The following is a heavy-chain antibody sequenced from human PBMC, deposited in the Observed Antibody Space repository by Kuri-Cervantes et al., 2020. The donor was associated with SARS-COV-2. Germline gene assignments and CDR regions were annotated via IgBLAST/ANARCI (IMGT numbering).Heavy chain of an antibody. CDR1: GGTFSGYA. J-gene: IGHJ3*02. CDR3: ANWPPYGDYAEYAFDI. V-gene: IGHV1-69*13. CDR2: IIPIFGTA. D-gene: IGHD4-17*01. Sequence: SVKVSCKASGGTFSGYAISWVRQAPGQGLEWMGGIIPIFGTANYAQKFQGRVTITADESTSTAYMELSSLRSEDTAVYYCANWPPYGDYAEYAFDIWDQGTMVTVSS.